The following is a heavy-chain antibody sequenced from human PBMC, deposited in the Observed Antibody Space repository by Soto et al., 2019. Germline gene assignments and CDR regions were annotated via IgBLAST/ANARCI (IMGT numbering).Heavy chain of an antibody. CDR2: ISAYNGNT. D-gene: IGHD3-3*01. Sequence: ASVKVSCKASGYTFTSYGISWVRQAPGQGLEWMGWISAYNGNTNYAQKLQGRVTMTTDTSTSTAYMELRSLRSDDTAVYYCARDEDYDFWSGYDCGMEVWGQGTTVTVSS. V-gene: IGHV1-18*01. J-gene: IGHJ6*02. CDR1: GYTFTSYG. CDR3: ARDEDYDFWSGYDCGMEV.